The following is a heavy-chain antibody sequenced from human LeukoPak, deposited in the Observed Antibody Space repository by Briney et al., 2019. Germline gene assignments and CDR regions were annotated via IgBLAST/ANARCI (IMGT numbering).Heavy chain of an antibody. V-gene: IGHV3-21*01. CDR2: ISSSSSYI. Sequence: TGGSLRLSCAASGFTFSSYSMNWVRQAPGKGLEWVSSISSSSSYIYYADSAKGRFTISRGNAKNSLYLQMNSLRAEDTAVYYCARVSMVANFDYWGQGTLVTVSS. CDR1: GFTFSSYS. CDR3: ARVSMVANFDY. D-gene: IGHD2-15*01. J-gene: IGHJ4*02.